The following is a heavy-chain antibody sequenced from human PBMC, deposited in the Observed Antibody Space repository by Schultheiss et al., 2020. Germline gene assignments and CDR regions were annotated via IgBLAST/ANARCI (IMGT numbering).Heavy chain of an antibody. Sequence: SETLSLTCAVSAGSISNSNWWSWIRQPPGKGLEWIGEINHSGSTNYNPSLKSRVTISVDKSKNQFSLKLSSVTAADTAVYYCARLYCSSTSCYAFDIWGQGTMVTVSS. CDR2: INHSGST. CDR3: ARLYCSSTSCYAFDI. V-gene: IGHV4-4*02. D-gene: IGHD2-2*01. J-gene: IGHJ3*02. CDR1: AGSISNSNW.